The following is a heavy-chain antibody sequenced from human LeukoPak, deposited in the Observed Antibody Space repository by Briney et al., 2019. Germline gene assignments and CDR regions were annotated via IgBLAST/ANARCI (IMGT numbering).Heavy chain of an antibody. CDR1: GLTLSSSA. D-gene: IGHD5-18*01. CDR3: ARDSGYSYASDY. V-gene: IGHV3-30*04. J-gene: IGHJ4*02. CDR2: ISYDGSNK. Sequence: GGSLRLSCAASGLTLSSSAMHLVRQAPGKGLEWVAVISYDGSNKYYADSVKGRFTISRDNSKSTLYLQMNSLRAEDTAVYYCARDSGYSYASDYWGQGTLVTVSS.